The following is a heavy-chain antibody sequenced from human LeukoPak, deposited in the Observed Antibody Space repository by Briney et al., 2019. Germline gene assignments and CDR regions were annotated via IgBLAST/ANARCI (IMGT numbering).Heavy chain of an antibody. D-gene: IGHD2-15*01. J-gene: IGHJ4*02. CDR2: IKQDGSEK. Sequence: GGSLRLSCAASGFTFSSYGMHWVRQAPGKGLEWVANIKQDGSEKYYVDSVKGRFTISRDNAKNSLYLQMNSLRAEDTAVYYCAREDNARGDYWGQGTLVTVSS. CDR1: GFTFSSYG. V-gene: IGHV3-7*03. CDR3: AREDNARGDY.